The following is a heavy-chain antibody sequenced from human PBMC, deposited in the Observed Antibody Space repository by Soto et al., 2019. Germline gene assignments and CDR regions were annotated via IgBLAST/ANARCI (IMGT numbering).Heavy chain of an antibody. CDR2: INAGNGNT. CDR3: ARSYYYDSSGYYRSGAFDI. CDR1: GYTFTSYA. V-gene: IGHV1-3*05. D-gene: IGHD3-22*01. Sequence: QVQLVQSGAEEKKPGASVKVSCKVSGYTFTSYAMHWVRQAPGQRLEWMGWINAGNGNTKYTQKFQGRVTITRDTSASTAYMELSSLRSEDTAVYYWARSYYYDSSGYYRSGAFDIWGQGTMVTFSS. J-gene: IGHJ3*02.